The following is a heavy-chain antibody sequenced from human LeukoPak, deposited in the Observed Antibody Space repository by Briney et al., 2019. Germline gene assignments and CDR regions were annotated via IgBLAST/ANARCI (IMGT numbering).Heavy chain of an antibody. J-gene: IGHJ4*02. CDR1: GYTFTSYD. V-gene: IGHV1-8*01. Sequence: ASVKVSCKASGYTFTSYDINWVRQATGQGLEWMGWMNPNSGNTGYAQKFQGRVTMTRNTSISTAYMELSSLRSEDTAVYYCARGDGNYDFWSGYSAGSDYWGQGTLVTVSS. CDR3: ARGDGNYDFWSGYSAGSDY. D-gene: IGHD3-3*01. CDR2: MNPNSGNT.